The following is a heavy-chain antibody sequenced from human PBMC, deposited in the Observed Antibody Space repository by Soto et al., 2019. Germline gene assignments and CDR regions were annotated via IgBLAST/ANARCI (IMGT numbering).Heavy chain of an antibody. CDR3: ARGSGYYYWDDY. J-gene: IGHJ4*02. D-gene: IGHD3-22*01. CDR2: INAGNGNT. V-gene: IGHV1-3*05. Sequence: QVQLVQSGAEEKKPGASVKVSCKASGYTFTSYAMHWVRQAPGQRLEWMGWINAGNGNTKYSQKFKGRVNITRDTCASTAYMELSRLRSEDTAVYYCARGSGYYYWDDYWGQGTLVTVSS. CDR1: GYTFTSYA.